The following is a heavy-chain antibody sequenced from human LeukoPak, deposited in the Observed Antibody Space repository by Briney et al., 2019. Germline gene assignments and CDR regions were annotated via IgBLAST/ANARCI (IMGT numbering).Heavy chain of an antibody. CDR3: GLVPPGNVAFDF. Sequence: GESLKISCKGSGYSFTNYWIGWVRQIPGKGLEWMGIIYPGDSDTRYSPSFQGQVTISADKSISTAYLQWSSLKASDTAIYYCGLVPPGNVAFDFWGQGTMVTASS. D-gene: IGHD2-2*01. V-gene: IGHV5-51*01. CDR1: GYSFTNYW. J-gene: IGHJ3*01. CDR2: IYPGDSDT.